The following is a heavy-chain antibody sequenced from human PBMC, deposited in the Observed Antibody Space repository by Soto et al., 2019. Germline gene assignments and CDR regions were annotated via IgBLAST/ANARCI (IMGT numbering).Heavy chain of an antibody. D-gene: IGHD4-17*01. J-gene: IGHJ6*02. Sequence: QVQLVESGGGVVQPGRSLRLSCAASGFTFSSYGMHWVRQAPGKGLEWVAVIWYDGSNKYYADSVKGRFTISRDNSKNTLYLQMNSLRAEDTAVYYCARDRRNTVDGMDVWGQGTTVTVSS. CDR3: ARDRRNTVDGMDV. V-gene: IGHV3-33*01. CDR1: GFTFSSYG. CDR2: IWYDGSNK.